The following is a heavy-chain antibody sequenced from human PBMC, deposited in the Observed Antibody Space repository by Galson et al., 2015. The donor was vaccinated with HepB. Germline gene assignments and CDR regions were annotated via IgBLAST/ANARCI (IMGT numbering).Heavy chain of an antibody. CDR1: GFTFSSYA. V-gene: IGHV3-30*04. CDR2: ISYDGSNK. CDR3: ARGAEAGSFDP. Sequence: SLRLSCAASGFTFSSYAMHWVRQAPGKGLEWVAVISYDGSNKYYADSVKGRFTISRDNSKNTLYLQMNSLRAEDTAVYYCARGAEAGSFDPWGQGTLVTVSS. J-gene: IGHJ5*02. D-gene: IGHD3-10*01.